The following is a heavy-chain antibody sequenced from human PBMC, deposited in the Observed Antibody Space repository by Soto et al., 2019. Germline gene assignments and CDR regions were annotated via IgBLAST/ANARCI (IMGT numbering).Heavy chain of an antibody. CDR3: AKAGRITGTMMGAFDI. CDR2: ISGSGGST. V-gene: IGHV3-23*01. J-gene: IGHJ3*02. D-gene: IGHD1-7*01. Sequence: GGSLRLSCAASGFTFSSYAMSWVRQAPGKGLEWVSAISGSGGSTYYADSVKGRFTISRDNSKNTLYLQMNSLTAEDTAVYYCAKAGRITGTMMGAFDIWGQGTMVTVSS. CDR1: GFTFSSYA.